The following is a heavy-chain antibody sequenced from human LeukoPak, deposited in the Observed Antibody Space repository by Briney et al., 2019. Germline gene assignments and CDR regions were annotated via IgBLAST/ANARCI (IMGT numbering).Heavy chain of an antibody. V-gene: IGHV3-13*01. CDR1: GFTFDDYG. CDR3: ARGLVRNSFDY. Sequence: GGSLRLSCAASGFTFDDYGMNWVRQAPGKGLEWVSGIGTAGDTYYPGSVKGRFTISRENAKNSLYLQMNSLRAGDTAVYYCARGLVRNSFDYWGQGTLVTVSS. J-gene: IGHJ4*02. CDR2: IGTAGDT. D-gene: IGHD3-9*01.